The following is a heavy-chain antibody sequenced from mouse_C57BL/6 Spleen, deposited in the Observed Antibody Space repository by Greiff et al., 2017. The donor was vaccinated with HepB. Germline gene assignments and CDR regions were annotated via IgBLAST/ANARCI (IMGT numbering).Heavy chain of an antibody. CDR3: ARCGYYGSSSAWLAY. J-gene: IGHJ3*01. CDR2: INPNNGGT. Sequence: VQLQQSGPELVKPGASVKISCKASGYTFTDYYMNWVKQSHGKSLEWIGDINPNNGGTSYNQKFKGKATLTVDKSSSTAYMELRSLTSEDSAVYYCARCGYYGSSSAWLAYWGQGTLVTVSA. CDR1: GYTFTDYY. V-gene: IGHV1-26*01. D-gene: IGHD1-1*01.